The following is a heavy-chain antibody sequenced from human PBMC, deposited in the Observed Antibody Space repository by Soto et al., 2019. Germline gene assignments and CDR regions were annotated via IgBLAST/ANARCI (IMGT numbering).Heavy chain of an antibody. CDR1: GYTFTSYD. CDR2: MNPNSGNT. Sequence: ASVKVSCKASGYTFTSYDINWVRQATGQGLEWMGWMNPNSGNTGYAQKFQGRVIMTRDTSISTAYMELSSLTSEDTAVYYCAREGHYCSGDSCKYINGFDPWGRGTLVTVSS. V-gene: IGHV1-8*01. D-gene: IGHD2-15*01. CDR3: AREGHYCSGDSCKYINGFDP. J-gene: IGHJ5*02.